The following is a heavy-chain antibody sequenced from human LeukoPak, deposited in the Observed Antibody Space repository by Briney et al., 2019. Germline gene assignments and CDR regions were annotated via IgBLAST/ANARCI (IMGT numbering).Heavy chain of an antibody. J-gene: IGHJ4*02. Sequence: SETLSLTCAVYGGSFSGYYWTWIRQPPGKGLEWIGEINRSGSTNYNSSLKSRVTISVDTSKNQFSLKVRSVTAADTAVYYCARLSEYSTSFDYWGQGTLVTVSS. CDR1: GGSFSGYY. CDR3: ARLSEYSTSFDY. CDR2: INRSGST. V-gene: IGHV4-34*01. D-gene: IGHD6-13*01.